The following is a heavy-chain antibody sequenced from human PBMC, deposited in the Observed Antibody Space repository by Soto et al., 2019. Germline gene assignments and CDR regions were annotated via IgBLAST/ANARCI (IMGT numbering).Heavy chain of an antibody. CDR1: GFTFNYYA. CDR3: ARSEMGYRNGYYYFGMDV. J-gene: IGHJ6*02. V-gene: IGHV3-30-3*01. D-gene: IGHD5-18*01. CDR2: ISNDGGNK. Sequence: QVQLVESGGGVVQPGRSLRLSCAASGFTFNYYAMHWVRQAPGKGLEWVAVISNDGGNKYYADSVQGRFTISRDNSMNTLDLQMNSLRAEDTAVYYCARSEMGYRNGYYYFGMDVWGQGTTVTVSS.